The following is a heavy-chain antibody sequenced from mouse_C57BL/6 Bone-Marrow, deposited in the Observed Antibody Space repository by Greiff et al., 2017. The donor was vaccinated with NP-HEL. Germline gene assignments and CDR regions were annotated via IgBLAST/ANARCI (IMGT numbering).Heavy chain of an antibody. CDR3: ALFGTYYSNYGGDY. Sequence: QVQLQQPGAELVKPGASVKLSCKASGYTFTSYWMHWVKQRPGQGLEWIGMIHPNSGSTNYNEKFKSKATLTVDKSSSTAYMQLSSLTSEDSAVYDCALFGTYYSNYGGDYWGQGTTLTVSS. J-gene: IGHJ2*01. CDR2: IHPNSGST. V-gene: IGHV1-64*01. CDR1: GYTFTSYW. D-gene: IGHD2-5*01.